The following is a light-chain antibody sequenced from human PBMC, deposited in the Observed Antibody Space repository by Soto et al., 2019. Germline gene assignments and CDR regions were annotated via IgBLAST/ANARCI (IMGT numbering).Light chain of an antibody. CDR1: QSLLHSNGYNY. Sequence: DIVMTQSPLSLPVTPGEPASISCRSNQSLLHSNGYNYLDWYLQKPGQSPQLLIYLDSNRASGVPDRFSGSGSGTDFTLKISRVEAEDVGVYYCMQALQTPFTFGPGTKVDIK. CDR2: LDS. J-gene: IGKJ3*01. CDR3: MQALQTPFT. V-gene: IGKV2-28*01.